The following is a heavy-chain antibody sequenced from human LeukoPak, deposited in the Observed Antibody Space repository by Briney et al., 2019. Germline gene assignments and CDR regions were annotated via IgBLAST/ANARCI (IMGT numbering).Heavy chain of an antibody. CDR2: IRYDGSNK. V-gene: IGHV3-30*02. CDR1: GFTFSSYG. Sequence: GGSLRLSCAASGFTFSSYGMHWVRQAPGKGLEWVAFIRYDGSNKYYADSVKGRFTISRDNSKNTLYLQMNSLRAEDTAVYYCAKAVYYDSSGQIDYWGQGTLVTVSS. D-gene: IGHD3-22*01. J-gene: IGHJ4*02. CDR3: AKAVYYDSSGQIDY.